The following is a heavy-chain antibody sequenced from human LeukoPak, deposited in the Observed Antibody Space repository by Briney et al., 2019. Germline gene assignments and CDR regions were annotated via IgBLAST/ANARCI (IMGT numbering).Heavy chain of an antibody. V-gene: IGHV3-23*01. Sequence: GGSLRLSCAASGFTVSSKYMSWVRQAPGKGLEWVSAISGSGGSTYYADSVKGRFTISRDNSKNTLYLQMNSLRAEDTAVYYCAKDRWTEVDAFDIWGQGTMVTVSS. CDR2: ISGSGGST. CDR3: AKDRWTEVDAFDI. D-gene: IGHD1-1*01. CDR1: GFTVSSKY. J-gene: IGHJ3*02.